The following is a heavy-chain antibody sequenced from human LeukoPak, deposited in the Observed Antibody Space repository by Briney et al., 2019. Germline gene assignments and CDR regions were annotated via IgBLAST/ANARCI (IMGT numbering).Heavy chain of an antibody. V-gene: IGHV4-59*01. J-gene: IGHJ4*02. CDR2: IYYSGST. CDR3: ARLGESGWFGESPFDY. Sequence: SETLSLTCTVSGGSISSYYWSWIRQPPGRGLEWIGYIYYSGSTNYNPSLKSRVTISVDTSKNQFSLKLSSVTAADTAVYYCARLGESGWFGESPFDYWGQGTLVTVSS. CDR1: GGSISSYY. D-gene: IGHD3-10*01.